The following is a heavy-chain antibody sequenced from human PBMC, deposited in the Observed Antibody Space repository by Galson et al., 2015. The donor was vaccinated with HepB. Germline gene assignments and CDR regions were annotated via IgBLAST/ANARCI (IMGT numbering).Heavy chain of an antibody. CDR3: ARDSDLTYYDILTGYYRGYYYYGMHV. Sequence: SVKVSCKASGYTFTSYGISWVRQAPGQGLEWMGWISAYNGNTNYAQKLQGRVTMTTDTSTSTAYMELRSLRSDDTAVYYCARDSDLTYYDILTGYYRGYYYYGMHVWGQGTTVTVSS. J-gene: IGHJ6*02. CDR2: ISAYNGNT. V-gene: IGHV1-18*04. D-gene: IGHD3-9*01. CDR1: GYTFTSYG.